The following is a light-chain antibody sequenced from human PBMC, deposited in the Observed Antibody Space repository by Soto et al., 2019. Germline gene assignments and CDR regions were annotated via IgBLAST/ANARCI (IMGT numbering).Light chain of an antibody. CDR1: QGIRND. J-gene: IGKJ2*01. CDR3: LQDYIYTPT. CDR2: AAS. Sequence: AIQMTQSPSSLSASVGDRVTITCRASQGIRNDVGWYQQKPGKAPKLLIYAASSLETGVPSRFSGSGSGTDFTLTISSLQPEDFATYYCLQDYIYTPTFGQGTKLEIK. V-gene: IGKV1-6*01.